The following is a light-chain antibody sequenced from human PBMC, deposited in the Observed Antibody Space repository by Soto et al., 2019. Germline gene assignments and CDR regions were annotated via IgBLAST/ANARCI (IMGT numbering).Light chain of an antibody. CDR3: QQYYTYPWT. V-gene: IGKV1-5*03. CDR1: QSISSW. Sequence: DIQMTQSPSTLSASVVDRVTITCRASQSISSWLAWYQQRPGKAPKLLIYKASNLESGVPSRFSGSGSGTELTLTISSLHPDDFATYYCQQYYTYPWTFGPGTKVEIK. J-gene: IGKJ1*01. CDR2: KAS.